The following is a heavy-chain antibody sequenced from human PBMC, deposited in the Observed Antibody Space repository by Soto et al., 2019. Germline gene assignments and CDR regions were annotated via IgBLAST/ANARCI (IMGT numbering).Heavy chain of an antibody. V-gene: IGHV4-39*01. CDR3: ARHDDGVADAFDI. CDR1: GGSISSSSYY. Sequence: KPSETLSLTCTVSGGSISSSSYYWGWIRQPPGKGLEWIGSIYYSGSTYYNPSLKSRVTISVDTSKNQFSLKLSSVTAADTAVYYCARHDDGVADAFDIWGQGTMVTVSS. J-gene: IGHJ3*02. D-gene: IGHD2-8*01. CDR2: IYYSGST.